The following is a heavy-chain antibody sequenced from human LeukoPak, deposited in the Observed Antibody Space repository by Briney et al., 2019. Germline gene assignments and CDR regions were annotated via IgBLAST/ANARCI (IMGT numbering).Heavy chain of an antibody. CDR1: GFTFSSYS. Sequence: GGSLRLSCAASGFTFSSYSMNWVRQAPGKGLEWVSYISSSSSTIYYADSVKGRFTISRDNAKNTLYLQLNSLRAEDTAVYYCAKGAPLPSGSFGYSIDYWGQGTLVAVSS. J-gene: IGHJ4*02. CDR3: AKGAPLPSGSFGYSIDY. D-gene: IGHD1-26*01. CDR2: ISSSSSTI. V-gene: IGHV3-48*04.